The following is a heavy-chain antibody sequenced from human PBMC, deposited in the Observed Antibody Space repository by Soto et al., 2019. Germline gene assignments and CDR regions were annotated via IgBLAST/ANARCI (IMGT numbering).Heavy chain of an antibody. CDR2: IIPIFGTA. CDR1: GGTFSSYA. Sequence: QVQLVQSGAEVKKPGSSVKVSCKASGGTFSSYAISWVRQAPGQGLEWMGGIIPIFGTANYAQRFKGRGTISADETTSTAYMELSSRSSDDTAVYYCAGDQSSRRNHYYDGMDVWGQGTTVTVSS. CDR3: AGDQSSRRNHYYDGMDV. D-gene: IGHD6-19*01. V-gene: IGHV1-69*01. J-gene: IGHJ6*02.